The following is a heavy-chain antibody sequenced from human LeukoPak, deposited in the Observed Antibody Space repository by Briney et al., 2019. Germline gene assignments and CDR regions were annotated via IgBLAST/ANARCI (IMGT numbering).Heavy chain of an antibody. CDR2: ISSSGSTI. Sequence: LSLTCTVSGGSISSYYWSWIRQAPGKGLEWVSYISSSGSTIYYADSVKGRFTISRDNAKNSLYLQMNSLRAEDTAVYYCARVSLELGYCSSTSCYFEKYFDYWGQGTLVTVSS. D-gene: IGHD2-2*01. J-gene: IGHJ4*02. V-gene: IGHV3-11*01. CDR3: ARVSLELGYCSSTSCYFEKYFDY. CDR1: GGSISSYY.